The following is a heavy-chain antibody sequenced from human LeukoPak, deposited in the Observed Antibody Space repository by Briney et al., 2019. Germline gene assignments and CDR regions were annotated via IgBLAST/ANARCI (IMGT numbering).Heavy chain of an antibody. D-gene: IGHD3-22*01. CDR2: IYSGGSI. J-gene: IGHJ3*02. CDR3: VRDRDSSGRTDAFDI. Sequence: GGSLRLSCAASGFTFTNYWMSWVRQAPGKGLEWVSIIYSGGSIYYVDSVKGRFTISRDNSKNTLYLQMNSLRAEDTAVYYCVRDRDSSGRTDAFDIWGQGTMVTVSS. V-gene: IGHV3-53*01. CDR1: GFTFTNYW.